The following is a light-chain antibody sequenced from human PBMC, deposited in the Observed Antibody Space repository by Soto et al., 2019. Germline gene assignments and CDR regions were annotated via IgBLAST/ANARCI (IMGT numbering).Light chain of an antibody. V-gene: IGLV2-14*01. CDR1: SSDIGPYNY. J-gene: IGLJ1*01. CDR2: EVT. CDR3: SSYSRSATPYV. Sequence: QSVLAQPASVSGSPGQSITISCIGTSSDIGPYNYVSWYQQHPDKAPKLILYEVTNRPSGASDRFSGSKSGNAAFLTISGLQAEDEADYYCSSYSRSATPYVFGTGTKVTV.